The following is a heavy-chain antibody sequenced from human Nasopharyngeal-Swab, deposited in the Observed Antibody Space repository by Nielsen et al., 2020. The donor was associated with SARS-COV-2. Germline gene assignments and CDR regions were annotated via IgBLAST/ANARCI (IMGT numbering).Heavy chain of an antibody. J-gene: IGHJ5*02. D-gene: IGHD6-13*01. V-gene: IGHV4-39*01. Sequence: SETLSLTCAVSGDSISTGRYSWDWLRQPPGKGLEWMGSIYYSGTTYYNPSLKSRVTISVDTSKNQFSLKLNSATAADTAVYYCARWSSWYNWLDPWGQGTQVIVSS. CDR1: GDSISTGRYS. CDR2: IYYSGTT. CDR3: ARWSSWYNWLDP.